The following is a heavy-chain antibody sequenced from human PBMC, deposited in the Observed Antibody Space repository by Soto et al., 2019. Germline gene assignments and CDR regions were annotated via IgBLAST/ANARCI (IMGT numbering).Heavy chain of an antibody. Sequence: GASLNISCKGSCYNFINHWIAWVRQMPGKGLEWMGIVYPDDSDTRYSPSFHGQVTISADKSISTAYLQWSSLEASDTAMYYCARPNYCSSTHCSTVDYWGQGALVTVSS. CDR3: ARPNYCSSTHCSTVDY. V-gene: IGHV5-51*01. D-gene: IGHD2-2*01. J-gene: IGHJ4*02. CDR1: CYNFINHW. CDR2: VYPDDSDT.